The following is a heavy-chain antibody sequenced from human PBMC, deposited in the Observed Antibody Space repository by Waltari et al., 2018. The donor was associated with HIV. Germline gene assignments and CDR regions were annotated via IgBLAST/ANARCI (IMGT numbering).Heavy chain of an antibody. D-gene: IGHD3-22*01. CDR3: ARSYYDSSGYHLFDY. CDR2: IDYSGST. J-gene: IGHJ4*02. Sequence: QVQLQESGPGLVKPSETLSLTCTVSGGSISSYYWSWIRQPPGKGLEWIGYIDYSGSTNYNPSLESRVTISVDTSKNQFSLKLTSVTAADTAVYYCARSYYDSSGYHLFDYWGQGTLVTVSS. CDR1: GGSISSYY. V-gene: IGHV4-59*01.